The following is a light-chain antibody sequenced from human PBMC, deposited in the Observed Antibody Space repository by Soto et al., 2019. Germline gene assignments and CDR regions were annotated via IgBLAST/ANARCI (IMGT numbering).Light chain of an antibody. Sequence: DIQMTQSPSSLSASVGDRVTITCRASQSISSYLNWYQQKPGKAPKLLIYAASSLQSGVPSRFSGSGSGTDFTLTISSLQPDDFATYYCQQYDSYSTRTFGQGTKVDIK. V-gene: IGKV1-39*01. J-gene: IGKJ1*01. CDR3: QQYDSYSTRT. CDR1: QSISSY. CDR2: AAS.